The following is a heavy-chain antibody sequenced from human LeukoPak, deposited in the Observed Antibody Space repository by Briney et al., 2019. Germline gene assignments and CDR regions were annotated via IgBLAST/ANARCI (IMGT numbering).Heavy chain of an antibody. CDR2: IKHNGDEL. D-gene: IGHD3-16*01. CDR1: GFTFSIYW. Sequence: GGSLRLSCAASGFTFSIYWMTCVRQAPGKGLEWVANIKHNGDELNYVDSVEDRFTISRDNAKNSLYLHMTSLRAEDTAVYYCARELRTFDSWGQGTLVTVSS. CDR3: ARELRTFDS. J-gene: IGHJ4*02. V-gene: IGHV3-7*01.